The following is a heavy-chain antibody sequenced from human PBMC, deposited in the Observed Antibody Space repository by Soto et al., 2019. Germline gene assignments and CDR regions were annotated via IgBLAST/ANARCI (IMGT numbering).Heavy chain of an antibody. CDR2: IYHSGST. J-gene: IGHJ5*02. D-gene: IGHD6-13*01. CDR1: GGSISSSNW. Sequence: SETLSLTFAVSGGSISSSNWWSWVRQPPGKGLEWIGEIYHSGSTNYNPSLKSRVTISVDKSKNQFSLKLSSVTAADTAVYYCARVIAAAVNWFDPWGQGTLVTVSS. CDR3: ARVIAAAVNWFDP. V-gene: IGHV4-4*02.